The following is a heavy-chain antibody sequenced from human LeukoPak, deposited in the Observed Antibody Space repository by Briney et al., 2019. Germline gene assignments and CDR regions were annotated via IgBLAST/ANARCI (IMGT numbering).Heavy chain of an antibody. CDR1: GYSINSAYY. V-gene: IGHV4-38-2*01. Sequence: SETLSLTCAVSGYSINSAYYWGWIRQPPGKGLEWIGSMHHSGITYYNPSLKSRVTISVDTSKNQFSLKLNSVTAADTAVYYCARLTPGKNWFDPWGQGTLVTVSS. D-gene: IGHD3-10*01. CDR3: ARLTPGKNWFDP. CDR2: MHHSGIT. J-gene: IGHJ5*02.